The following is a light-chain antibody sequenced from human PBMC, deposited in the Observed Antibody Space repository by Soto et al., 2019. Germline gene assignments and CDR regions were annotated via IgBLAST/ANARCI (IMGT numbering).Light chain of an antibody. J-gene: IGKJ1*01. CDR2: AAS. Sequence: DIQMTKSPSSLSASVGDRVTITCLSSHSISSYLNWYQHKPGKAPKLLIYAASSLQSGVPSRFSGSGSGTDFTLTISSLQPEDFATYYCQQSYSTPPTFGQGTKVDIK. CDR1: HSISSY. V-gene: IGKV1-39*01. CDR3: QQSYSTPPT.